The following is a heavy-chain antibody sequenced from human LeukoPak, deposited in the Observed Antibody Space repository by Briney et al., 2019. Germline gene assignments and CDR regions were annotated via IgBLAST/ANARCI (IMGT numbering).Heavy chain of an antibody. CDR3: AKAAVITGGLYYFDY. V-gene: IGHV3-23*01. CDR2: ISGTGGSI. D-gene: IGHD5-24*01. J-gene: IGHJ4*02. CDR1: GFTFSSYA. Sequence: GGSLRLSCAASGFTFSSYAMSWVRQAPGKGLEWVSGISGTGGSIYYADSVKGRFTISRDNSKNPLYLQMNSLRAEDTAVYYCAKAAVITGGLYYFDYWGQGTLVTVSS.